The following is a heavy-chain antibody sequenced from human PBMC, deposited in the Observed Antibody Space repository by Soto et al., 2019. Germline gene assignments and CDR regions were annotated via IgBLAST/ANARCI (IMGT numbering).Heavy chain of an antibody. CDR3: ARVGYCSSTSCYDYYYYMDV. Sequence: EVQLVESGGGLVQPGGSLRLSCAASGFTFSSYSMNWVRQAPGKGLEWVSYISSSSSTIYYADSVKGRFTISRDNAKNSLYLLMNSLRAEDTAVYYCARVGYCSSTSCYDYYYYMDVWGKGTTVTVSS. V-gene: IGHV3-48*01. CDR1: GFTFSSYS. CDR2: ISSSSSTI. D-gene: IGHD2-2*01. J-gene: IGHJ6*03.